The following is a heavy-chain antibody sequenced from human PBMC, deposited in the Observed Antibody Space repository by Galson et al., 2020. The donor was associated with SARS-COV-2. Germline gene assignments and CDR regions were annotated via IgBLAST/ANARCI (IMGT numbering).Heavy chain of an antibody. D-gene: IGHD3-16*01. Sequence: ASVKVSCKASGYKVTNYGISWVRQAPGDGLEWIGWINPYNTNTHYARAFRGRVAMTADISTGTVYMELSGLKSDDTAVYFCAREGKRVNSYDYYLDDWGQGTLVNVSS. V-gene: IGHV1-18*01. CDR1: GYKVTNYG. J-gene: IGHJ4*02. CDR3: AREGKRVNSYDYYLDD. CDR2: INPYNTNT.